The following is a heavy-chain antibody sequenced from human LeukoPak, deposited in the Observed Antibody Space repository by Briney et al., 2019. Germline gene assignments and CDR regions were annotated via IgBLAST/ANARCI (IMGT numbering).Heavy chain of an antibody. D-gene: IGHD6-13*01. J-gene: IGHJ4*02. V-gene: IGHV3-48*04. Sequence: GGSLRLSCAASGFTFSTYSMNWVRQAPGKGLEWVSYISSSSSTIYYADSVKGRFTISRDNAKNSLYLQMNSLRAEDTAVYYCARVLGYSSSWPFDYWGQGTLVTVSS. CDR2: ISSSSSTI. CDR1: GFTFSTYS. CDR3: ARVLGYSSSWPFDY.